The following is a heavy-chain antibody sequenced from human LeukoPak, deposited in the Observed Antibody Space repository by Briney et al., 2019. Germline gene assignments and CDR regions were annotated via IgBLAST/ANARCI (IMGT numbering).Heavy chain of an antibody. D-gene: IGHD2-15*01. CDR1: GGSISDYY. V-gene: IGHV4-4*07. CDR2: IFSSGTT. CDR3: ARNSCPSGSCYDNRGYFDY. Sequence: SETLSLTCTVSGGSISDYYWTWIRQPAGKGLEWIGRIFSSGTTNYNPSLKSRVAMSIDMSKNQFSLELNSVTAADTAVYYCARNSCPSGSCYDNRGYFDYWGQGTLVTVSS. J-gene: IGHJ4*02.